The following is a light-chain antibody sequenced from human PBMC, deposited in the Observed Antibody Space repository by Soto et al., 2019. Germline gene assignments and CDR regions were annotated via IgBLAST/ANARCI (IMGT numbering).Light chain of an antibody. J-gene: IGKJ1*01. Sequence: DIQMTQGPSTLSGSVGDRVTIPCRASQTISSWLAWYQQKPGKAPKILIYKASTLKSGVPSRFSGSGAGTEFTLTISSLQPEDFATYYCLQDYSYPRTFGQGTKVDNK. V-gene: IGKV1-5*03. CDR1: QTISSW. CDR3: LQDYSYPRT. CDR2: KAS.